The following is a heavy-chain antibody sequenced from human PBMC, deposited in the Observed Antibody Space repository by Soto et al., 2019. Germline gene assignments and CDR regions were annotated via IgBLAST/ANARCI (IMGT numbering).Heavy chain of an antibody. D-gene: IGHD3-10*01. J-gene: IGHJ4*02. CDR1: GYNFGGYW. Sequence: GESLKISCKGSGYNFGGYWISWVRQTPGKGLEWMGRIDPTDSSSNYNPPFEGHVTVSAEKSISTAYLEWSSLKNSDTAIYYCARQGAYTFSENFDFWGQGTLVKVSS. CDR2: IDPTDSSS. CDR3: ARQGAYTFSENFDF. V-gene: IGHV5-10-1*01.